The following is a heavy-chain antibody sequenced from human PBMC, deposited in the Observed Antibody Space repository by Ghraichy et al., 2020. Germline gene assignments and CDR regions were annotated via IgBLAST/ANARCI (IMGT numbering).Heavy chain of an antibody. Sequence: SETLSLTCTVSGGSISSYYWSWIRQPPGKGLEWIGYIYYSGSTNYNPSLKSRVTISVDTSKNQFSLKLSSVTAADTAVYYCARVPEDSSGYYYNWFDPWGQGTLVTVSS. CDR3: ARVPEDSSGYYYNWFDP. D-gene: IGHD3-22*01. V-gene: IGHV4-59*01. CDR1: GGSISSYY. CDR2: IYYSGST. J-gene: IGHJ5*02.